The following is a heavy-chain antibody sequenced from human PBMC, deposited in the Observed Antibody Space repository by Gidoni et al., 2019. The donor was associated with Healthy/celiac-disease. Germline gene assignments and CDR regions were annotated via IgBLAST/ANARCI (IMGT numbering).Heavy chain of an antibody. CDR1: GFTVSSNY. V-gene: IGHV3-66*02. CDR2: MYRGGST. Sequence: EVQLVESGGVLVQPGGSLRLSWAASGFTVSSNYMSWVRQAPGKGLEWVSVMYRGGSTYYADSVKGRFTISRDNSKNTLYLQMNSLRAEDTAVYYCARDRRSGSYYFDYWGQGTLVTVSS. J-gene: IGHJ4*02. CDR3: ARDRRSGSYYFDY. D-gene: IGHD3-10*01.